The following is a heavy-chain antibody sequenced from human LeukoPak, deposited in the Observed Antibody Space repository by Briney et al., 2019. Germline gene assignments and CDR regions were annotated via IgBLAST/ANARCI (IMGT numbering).Heavy chain of an antibody. D-gene: IGHD2-15*01. V-gene: IGHV4-34*01. CDR2: INHSGST. CDR1: GGSFSGYY. Sequence: KPSETLSLTCAVYGGSFSGYYWSWIRQPPGKGLEWIGEINHSGSTNYNPSLKSRVTISVDTSKNQFSLKLSSVTAADTAVYYCARDRSSCSGGSCTEVLDYWGQGTLVTVSS. J-gene: IGHJ4*02. CDR3: ARDRSSCSGGSCTEVLDY.